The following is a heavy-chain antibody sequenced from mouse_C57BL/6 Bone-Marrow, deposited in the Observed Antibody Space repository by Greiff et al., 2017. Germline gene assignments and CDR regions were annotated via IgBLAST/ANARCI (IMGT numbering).Heavy chain of an antibody. V-gene: IGHV1-50*01. Sequence: VQLPQSGAELVKPGASVKLSCKASGYTFTSYWMQWVKQRPGQGLEWIGEIDPSDSYTNYNQKFKGKATLTVDTSSSTAYMQLSSLTSEDSAVYYCARCGKFITTVVGAMDYWGQGTSVTVSS. CDR1: GYTFTSYW. D-gene: IGHD1-1*01. CDR2: IDPSDSYT. J-gene: IGHJ4*01. CDR3: ARCGKFITTVVGAMDY.